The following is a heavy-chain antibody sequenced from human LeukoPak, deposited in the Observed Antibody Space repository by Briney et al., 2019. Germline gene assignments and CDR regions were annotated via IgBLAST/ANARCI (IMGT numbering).Heavy chain of an antibody. CDR3: ARGGTDYGDYVFDY. V-gene: IGHV4-30-2*01. J-gene: IGHJ4*02. D-gene: IGHD4-17*01. CDR1: GGSISSGGYS. Sequence: SQTLSLTCAVSGGSISSGGYSWSWIRQPPGKGLEWIGYIYHSGSTYYNPSLKSRVTISVDRSKNQFSLKLSSVTAADTAVYYCARGGTDYGDYVFDYWGQGTLVTVSS. CDR2: IYHSGST.